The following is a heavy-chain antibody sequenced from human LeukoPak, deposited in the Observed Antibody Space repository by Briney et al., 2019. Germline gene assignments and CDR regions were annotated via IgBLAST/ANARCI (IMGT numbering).Heavy chain of an antibody. D-gene: IGHD3-10*01. J-gene: IGHJ4*02. CDR1: GYSFSNYW. CDR2: IYPGDSDT. V-gene: IGHV5-51*01. CDR3: ARGGMRGELYSELDY. Sequence: GESLKISCKGSGYSFSNYWIGWVRQMPGKGLEWMGIIYPGDSDTRYSPSFQGQVTISADKSISTAYLQWSSLKASDTAMYYCARGGMRGELYSELDYWGQGTLVTVSS.